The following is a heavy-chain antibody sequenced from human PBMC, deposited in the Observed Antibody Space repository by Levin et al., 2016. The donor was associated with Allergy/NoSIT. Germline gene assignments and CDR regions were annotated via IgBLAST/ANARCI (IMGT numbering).Heavy chain of an antibody. D-gene: IGHD5-24*01. V-gene: IGHV4-31*03. J-gene: IGHJ3*02. Sequence: SETLSLTCTVSGDSISSGYYWDLGSGQHPGKGLEWIGYIYYSGSTYNNPSLKSRVAISVDTSKNHFSLKLSSVTAADTAVYYCARAEGYGGYNILYAFDIWGQGTMVTVSS. CDR1: GDSISSGYY. CDR3: ARAEGYGGYNILYAFDI. CDR2: IYYSGST.